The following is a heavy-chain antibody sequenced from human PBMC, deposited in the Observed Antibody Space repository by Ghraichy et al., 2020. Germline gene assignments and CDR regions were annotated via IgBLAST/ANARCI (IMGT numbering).Heavy chain of an antibody. CDR2: MNPNSGNT. Sequence: ASVKVSCKASGYTFTSYDINWVRQATGQGLEWMGWMNPNSGNTGYAQKFQGRVTMTRNTSISTAYMELSSLRSEDTAVYYCARAPITMIVVVDYWGQGTLVTVSS. J-gene: IGHJ4*02. CDR1: GYTFTSYD. CDR3: ARAPITMIVVVDY. D-gene: IGHD3-22*01. V-gene: IGHV1-8*01.